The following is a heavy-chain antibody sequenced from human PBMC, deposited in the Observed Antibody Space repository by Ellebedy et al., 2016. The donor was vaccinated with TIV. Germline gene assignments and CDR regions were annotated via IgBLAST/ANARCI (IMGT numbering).Heavy chain of an antibody. Sequence: GESLKIPCKGSGSSFNTHWIAWVRQTPAKGLEWMGIIYPRDSDTKYSPSFQGQVIISVDKSITTASLQWSSLRASDTGMYYCARRSADYGLDVWGQGTTVIVSS. CDR3: ARRSADYGLDV. J-gene: IGHJ6*02. CDR2: IYPRDSDT. V-gene: IGHV5-51*01. CDR1: GSSFNTHW.